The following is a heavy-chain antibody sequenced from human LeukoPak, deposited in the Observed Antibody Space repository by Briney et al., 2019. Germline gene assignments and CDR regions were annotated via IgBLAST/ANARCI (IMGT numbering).Heavy chain of an antibody. V-gene: IGHV3-7*01. J-gene: IGHJ5*02. CDR2: IKQDGSEK. CDR1: GFTFSSYW. Sequence: PGGSLRLSCAASGFTFSSYWMSWVRQAPGKGLEWVANIKQDGSEKYYVDSVKGRFTISRDNAKNSLYLQMNSLRAEDTAVYYCARRNPSWYGMGGWFDPWGQGTLVTVSS. D-gene: IGHD6-13*01. CDR3: ARRNPSWYGMGGWFDP.